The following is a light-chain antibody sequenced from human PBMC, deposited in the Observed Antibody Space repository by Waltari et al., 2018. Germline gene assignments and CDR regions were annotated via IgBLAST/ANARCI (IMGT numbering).Light chain of an antibody. J-gene: IGKJ2*01. CDR1: QSVLYNSNNKNY. V-gene: IGKV4-1*01. CDR3: QQYYSTPNT. Sequence: IVMTQSPDSLAVSLGERATINCKSSQSVLYNSNNKNYLAWYQQKPGQPPKLLIYWASTRESGVPDRFSGSGSGTDFTLTISSLQAEDVAVYFCQQYYSTPNTFGQGTKLEIK. CDR2: WAS.